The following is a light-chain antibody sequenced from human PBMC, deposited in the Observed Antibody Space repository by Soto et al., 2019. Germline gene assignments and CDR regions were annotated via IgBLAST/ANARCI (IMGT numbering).Light chain of an antibody. CDR3: CSYAGSSLWV. V-gene: IGLV2-11*01. J-gene: IGLJ3*02. CDR2: DVI. Sequence: QSALTQPRSVSGSPGQSVTISCTGTSSDVGVYNYVSWYQQHPGKAPQLVIYDVIKRPSGVPYRFSGSKSGNTASLTISGLQAEDEADYYCCSYAGSSLWVFGGRTQLTVL. CDR1: SSDVGVYNY.